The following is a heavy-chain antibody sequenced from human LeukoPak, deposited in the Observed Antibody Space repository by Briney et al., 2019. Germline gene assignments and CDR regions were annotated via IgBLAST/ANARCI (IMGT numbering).Heavy chain of an antibody. D-gene: IGHD3-10*01. J-gene: IGHJ4*02. V-gene: IGHV3-30*03. CDR2: ITYDGYYK. CDR1: GFTFDDYG. Sequence: GGSLRLTCAASGFTFDDYGMHWVRQAPGKGLEWVALITYDGYYKYYSDSVKGRFTISSDTSKNTMYLQMNSLRAEDTAVYYCARDLSPVVRASPMGYWGQGTLVTVSS. CDR3: ARDLSPVVRASPMGY.